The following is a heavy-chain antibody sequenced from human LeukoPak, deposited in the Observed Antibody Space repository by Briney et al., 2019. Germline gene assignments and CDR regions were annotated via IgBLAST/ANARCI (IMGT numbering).Heavy chain of an antibody. CDR3: WGTIGYCSGGSCPLGPYYFCD. CDR2: IYPGDSDT. D-gene: IGHD2-15*01. J-gene: IGHJ4*01. V-gene: IGHV5-51*01. Sequence: RGESLKISCKGSGYSFTSYWIGWVRQMPGKGLEWMGIIYPGDSDTRYSPSFQGQVTISADKSISTSYLQWISLKGSDTAMFYCWGTIGYCSGGSCPLGPYYFCDRGQGTLVTVSS. CDR1: GYSFTSYW.